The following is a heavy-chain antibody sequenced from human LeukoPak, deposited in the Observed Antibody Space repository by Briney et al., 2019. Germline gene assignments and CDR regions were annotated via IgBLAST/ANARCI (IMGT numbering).Heavy chain of an antibody. V-gene: IGHV3-48*03. J-gene: IGHJ6*04. CDR2: ISSSGSTI. Sequence: GGSLRLSCAASGFTLSSYEMNWIRQAPGEGLEWVSYISSSGSTIYYADSVKGRFTISRDNAKNSLYLQMHTLRAEDTAVYYCAELGITMIGGVWGKGTTVTISS. CDR3: AELGITMIGGV. CDR1: GFTLSSYE. D-gene: IGHD3-10*02.